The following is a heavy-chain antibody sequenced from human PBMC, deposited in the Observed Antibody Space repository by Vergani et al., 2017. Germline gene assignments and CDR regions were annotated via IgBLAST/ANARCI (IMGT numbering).Heavy chain of an antibody. Sequence: QVQLVESGGGVVQRGGSLRLYCATSGFTLSNYDMQRIRQGPGKGLEFVAFIQFDGSNQYYADSVKGRFTLSRDFSKNTLYLQMNSLRTDDTATYYCAKHFRGWGMDYWGQGTQVIVSS. V-gene: IGHV3-30*02. CDR2: IQFDGSNQ. CDR1: GFTLSNYD. D-gene: IGHD3-16*01. CDR3: AKHFRGWGMDY. J-gene: IGHJ4*02.